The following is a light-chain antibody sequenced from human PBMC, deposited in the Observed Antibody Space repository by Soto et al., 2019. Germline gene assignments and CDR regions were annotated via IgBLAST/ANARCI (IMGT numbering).Light chain of an antibody. CDR2: DAS. V-gene: IGKV1-5*01. Sequence: DIQMTQSPSILSASVGDRVTITCRASQSISSWLAWYQQKPGKAPKLLIYDASSLESGVPSRFSGSGSGTELNLTNSSLQPDDFATYYCQQYNSFTWTCGQGTKVEIK. CDR3: QQYNSFTWT. CDR1: QSISSW. J-gene: IGKJ1*01.